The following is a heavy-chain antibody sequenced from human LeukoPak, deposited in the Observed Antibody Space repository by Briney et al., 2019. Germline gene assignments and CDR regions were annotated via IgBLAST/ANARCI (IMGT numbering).Heavy chain of an antibody. CDR3: ARHGRHIFDY. D-gene: IGHD5-24*01. J-gene: IGHJ4*02. CDR2: IKEDGSEK. Sequence: GGSLRLSCAASGLTFSNYWMSWVRQAPGKGLEWVANIKEDGSEKYYGDSVRGRFTISRDNAKSSLNLQMSSLRADDTAVYYCARHGRHIFDYWVQGTLVTVSS. V-gene: IGHV3-7*01. CDR1: GLTFSNYW.